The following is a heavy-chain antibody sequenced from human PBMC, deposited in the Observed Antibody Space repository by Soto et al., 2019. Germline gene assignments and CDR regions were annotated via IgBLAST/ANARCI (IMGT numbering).Heavy chain of an antibody. V-gene: IGHV3-48*02. CDR1: GLTFSSHG. CDR3: ARARGGYSEPYYFDY. J-gene: IGHJ4*02. Sequence: TGGSLRLSCAVSGLTFSSHGMHWVRQAPGKGLEWVSLISSSSSTIYYADSVKGRFTISRDNAKNSLYLQMNSLRDEDTAVYYCARARGGYSEPYYFDYWGQGTLVTVSS. D-gene: IGHD3-22*01. CDR2: ISSSSSTI.